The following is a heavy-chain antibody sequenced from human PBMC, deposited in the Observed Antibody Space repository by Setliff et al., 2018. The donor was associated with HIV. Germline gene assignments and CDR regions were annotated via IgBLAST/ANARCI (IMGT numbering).Heavy chain of an antibody. CDR3: ARERQLWPLGWLDP. Sequence: KTSETLSLTCTVSGGSISTYYWSWIRQPPGKGLEWIGYIYYSGSTNYNPSLKSRVTISVDTSTNQFSLKPSAVTAADTAVYYCARERQLWPLGWLDPWGQGTLVTVSS. J-gene: IGHJ5*02. V-gene: IGHV4-59*01. CDR1: GGSISTYY. CDR2: IYYSGST. D-gene: IGHD5-18*01.